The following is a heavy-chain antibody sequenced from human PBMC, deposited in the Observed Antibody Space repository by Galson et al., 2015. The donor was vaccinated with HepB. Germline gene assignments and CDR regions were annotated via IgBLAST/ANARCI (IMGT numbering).Heavy chain of an antibody. V-gene: IGHV3-7*01. CDR1: GFTFSSYW. D-gene: IGHD3-10*01. CDR3: ARVAGSGSYPTPDYYYGMDV. Sequence: SLRLSCAASGFTFSSYWMSWVRQAPGKGLEWVANIKQDGSEKYYVDSVKGRFTISRDNSKNTLYLQMNSLRAEDTAVYYCARVAGSGSYPTPDYYYGMDVWGQGTTVTVSS. CDR2: IKQDGSEK. J-gene: IGHJ6*02.